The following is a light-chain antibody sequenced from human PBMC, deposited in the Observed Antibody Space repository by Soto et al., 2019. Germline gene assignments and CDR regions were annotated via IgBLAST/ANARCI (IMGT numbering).Light chain of an antibody. CDR3: QQYNNWPPLT. J-gene: IGKJ4*01. Sequence: IVMTQSPATLSVSPGERATLSCRASQSVSSNVAWYQQKPGQAPRLLIYGASTRATGIPTRFSGSGSGTEFTLTISSLQSEDFAVYYCQQYNNWPPLTFGGGTKV. CDR1: QSVSSN. CDR2: GAS. V-gene: IGKV3-15*01.